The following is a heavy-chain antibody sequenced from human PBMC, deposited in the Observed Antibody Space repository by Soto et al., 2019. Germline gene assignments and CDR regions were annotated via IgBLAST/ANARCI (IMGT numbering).Heavy chain of an antibody. D-gene: IGHD5-18*01. CDR2: INHSGST. Sequence: SETLSLTCAVYGRSFSGYYWSWIRQPPGKGLEWIGEINHSGSTNYNPSLKSRVTISVDTSKNQFSLKLSSVTAAGTAVYYCARGYFGYSYGSDYWGQGTLVTVS. CDR1: GRSFSGYY. V-gene: IGHV4-34*01. CDR3: ARGYFGYSYGSDY. J-gene: IGHJ4*02.